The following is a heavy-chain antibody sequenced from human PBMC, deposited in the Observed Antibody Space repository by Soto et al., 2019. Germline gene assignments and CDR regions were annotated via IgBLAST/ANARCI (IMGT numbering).Heavy chain of an antibody. D-gene: IGHD2-8*01. V-gene: IGHV4-61*08. CDR3: ARDIMGTNYYYYGMDV. Sequence: PSWSPSLGSSVCSDTVSNYGGWRSVRKNPGKGLEWIGYIYYSGSTNYNPSLKSRVTISVDTSKNQFSLKLSSVTAADTAVYYCARDIMGTNYYYYGMDVWGQGTTVTVSS. J-gene: IGHJ6*02. CDR1: SDTVSNYGG. CDR2: IYYSGST.